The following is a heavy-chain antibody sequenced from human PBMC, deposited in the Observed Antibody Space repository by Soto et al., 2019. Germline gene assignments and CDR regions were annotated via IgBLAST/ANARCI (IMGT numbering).Heavy chain of an antibody. CDR2: ISRNSGSI. CDR3: AKDKYSGGQQLQRSPRDQPEYAFDI. D-gene: IGHD6-13*01. CDR1: GFTFDDYA. Sequence: PGGSLRLSCAASGFTFDDYAMHWVRQAPGKGLEWVSGISRNSGSIGYADSVKGRFTISRDNAKNSLYLQMNSLRAEDTALYYCAKDKYSGGQQLQRSPRDQPEYAFDIWGQGTMVTVSS. V-gene: IGHV3-9*01. J-gene: IGHJ3*02.